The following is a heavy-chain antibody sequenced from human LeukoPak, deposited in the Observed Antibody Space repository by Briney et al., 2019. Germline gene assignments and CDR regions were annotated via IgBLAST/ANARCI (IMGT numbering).Heavy chain of an antibody. J-gene: IGHJ6*03. CDR1: GYTFTGHY. CDR2: INPNSGGT. Sequence: GASVKVSCKASGYTFTGHYMHWVRQAPGQGLEWMGWINPNSGGTNYAQKFQGRVTMTRDTSISTAYMELSRLRSDDTAVYYCASSLNTYCSGGSCYSVGYYYYYMGVWGKGTTVTVSS. CDR3: ASSLNTYCSGGSCYSVGYYYYYMGV. V-gene: IGHV1-2*02. D-gene: IGHD2-15*01.